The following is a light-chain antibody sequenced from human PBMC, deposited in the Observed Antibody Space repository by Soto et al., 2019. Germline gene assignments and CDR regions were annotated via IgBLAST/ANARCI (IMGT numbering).Light chain of an antibody. CDR2: DAS. CDR3: QQRSTLREIT. CDR1: QSVSSY. V-gene: IGKV3-11*01. J-gene: IGKJ3*01. Sequence: EIVLTQSPATLSLSPGERATLSCRASQSVSSYLAWYQQKPGQAPRLLIYDASNRATGIPARFSGSGSGTDFTLTISSLVPEDFAVYYCQQRSTLREITFGPGTKVDIK.